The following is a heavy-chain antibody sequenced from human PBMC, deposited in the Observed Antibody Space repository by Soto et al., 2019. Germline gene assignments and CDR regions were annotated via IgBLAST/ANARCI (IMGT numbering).Heavy chain of an antibody. J-gene: IGHJ4*02. CDR3: ARMYSSSCDY. D-gene: IGHD6-13*01. Sequence: EVQLLESGGDLVQPGGSLRLSCAASGFTFSTYAMRWVRQAPGKGLEWVSSITGSGDRTYYADSVKGRFTISRDNSQSTLHLQMNSLRAEDTAVYYCARMYSSSCDYWGQGTGVTVSS. CDR1: GFTFSTYA. V-gene: IGHV3-23*01. CDR2: ITGSGDRT.